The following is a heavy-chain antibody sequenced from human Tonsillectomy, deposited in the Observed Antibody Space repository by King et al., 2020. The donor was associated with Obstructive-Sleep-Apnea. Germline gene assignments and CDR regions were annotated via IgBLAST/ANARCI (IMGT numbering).Heavy chain of an antibody. CDR1: GGSISSSSYY. V-gene: IGHV4-39*07. J-gene: IGHJ5*02. Sequence: QLQESGPGLVKPSETLSLTCTVSGGSISSSSYYWGWIRQPPGKGLEWIGTIYYSGRTYYNPSLKSRGTISVDTSKNQFSLRLTSVTAADTAVYYCARERAAGANWFDPWGQGTLVTVSS. CDR3: ARERAAGANWFDP. D-gene: IGHD6-13*01. CDR2: IYYSGRT.